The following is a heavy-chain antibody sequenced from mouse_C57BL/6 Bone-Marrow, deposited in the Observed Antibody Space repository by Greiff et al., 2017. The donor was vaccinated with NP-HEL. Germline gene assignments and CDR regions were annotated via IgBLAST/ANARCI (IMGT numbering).Heavy chain of an antibody. J-gene: IGHJ3*01. CDR1: GYTFTSYW. Sequence: QVQLQQPGAELVKPGASVKLSCKASGYTFTSYWMHWVKQRPGQGLEWIGMIHPNSGSTNYNEKFKSKATLTVDKSSSTAYMQLSSLTSEDSAVYYCAIPFITTVVARAYGGQGTRVTVSA. CDR2: IHPNSGST. V-gene: IGHV1-64*01. CDR3: AIPFITTVVARAY. D-gene: IGHD1-1*01.